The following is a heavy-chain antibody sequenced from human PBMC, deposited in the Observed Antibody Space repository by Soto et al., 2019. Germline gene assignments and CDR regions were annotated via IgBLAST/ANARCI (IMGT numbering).Heavy chain of an antibody. CDR2: ISAYTGNT. V-gene: IGHV1-18*01. Sequence: QVQLVQSGGEVKKPGASVKVSCKASGYIFNSFGISWVRQAPGQGLEWMGWISAYTGNTKYAQNFQGRVTMTIDTSTSTAYMELRSLRSDDTAVYYCARRWTTGEIDYWGQGTLVTVSS. J-gene: IGHJ4*02. CDR1: GYIFNSFG. CDR3: ARRWTTGEIDY. D-gene: IGHD4-17*01.